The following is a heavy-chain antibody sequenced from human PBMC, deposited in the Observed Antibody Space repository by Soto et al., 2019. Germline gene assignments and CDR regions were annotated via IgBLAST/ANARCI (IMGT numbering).Heavy chain of an antibody. V-gene: IGHV4-34*01. Sequence: QVQLQQWGAGLLKPSDTLSLTCAVYGGSFSYYYWTWVRQPPGKGLEWIGEINNNGSASYNPSLKSRLTMSLDTSNNQFSLRLSSVTAADTAVYYCASQGYCRDLRCYRSTGFWSFDLWGRGTLVTVSS. CDR1: GGSFSYYY. J-gene: IGHJ2*01. CDR2: INNNGSA. CDR3: ASQGYCRDLRCYRSTGFWSFDL. D-gene: IGHD2-15*01.